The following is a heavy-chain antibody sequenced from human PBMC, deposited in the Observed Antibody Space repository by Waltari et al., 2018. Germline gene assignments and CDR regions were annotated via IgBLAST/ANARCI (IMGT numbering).Heavy chain of an antibody. J-gene: IGHJ6*02. Sequence: QVQLQQWGAGQLQPSETLSLSYAVFGGSFRGYYWGWVRQARGKGLEWIGEINHSGNINSNPSLRSRLTMSVDTSNNQLSLKLNSVTAADTAVYYCVRLEDCTGPGGNCYSGELFALDVWGQGTTVTVSS. V-gene: IGHV4-34*01. CDR1: GGSFRGYY. D-gene: IGHD2-15*01. CDR3: VRLEDCTGPGGNCYSGELFALDV. CDR2: INHSGNI.